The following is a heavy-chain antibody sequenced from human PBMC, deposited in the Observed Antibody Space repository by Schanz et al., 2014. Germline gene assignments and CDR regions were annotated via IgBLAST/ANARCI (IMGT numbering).Heavy chain of an antibody. D-gene: IGHD1-1*01. Sequence: EEQLVESGGGLVQPGGSLRLSCAASGFSFSTYWMSWVRQAPGKGLEWVANIKRDGSEKNYWDSVKGRFTISRDNAKNSLFLQMNSLRPEDTAVYYCARGRVLESWGQGTLVTVSS. CDR1: GFSFSTYW. CDR2: IKRDGSEK. V-gene: IGHV3-7*02. CDR3: ARGRVLES. J-gene: IGHJ5*02.